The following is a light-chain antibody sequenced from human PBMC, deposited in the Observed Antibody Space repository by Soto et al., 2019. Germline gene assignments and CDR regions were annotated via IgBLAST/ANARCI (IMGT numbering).Light chain of an antibody. J-gene: IGLJ2*01. CDR2: GNS. CDR1: SSNIGAGYD. Sequence: QTVVTQPPSVSRAPGQRVTISCTGSSSNIGAGYDVHWYQQLPGTAPKLLIYGNSNRPSGVPDRFSGSKSGTSASLAITGLHAEDEADYSCQSYDSSLSGSVVFGGGTKLTVL. V-gene: IGLV1-40*01. CDR3: QSYDSSLSGSVV.